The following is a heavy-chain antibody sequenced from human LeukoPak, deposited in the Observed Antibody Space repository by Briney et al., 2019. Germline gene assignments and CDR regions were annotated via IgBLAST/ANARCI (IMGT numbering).Heavy chain of an antibody. CDR2: ISSSSSTI. J-gene: IGHJ5*02. Sequence: GGSLRLSCAASGFTFSSYSMNWVRQAPGKGPEWVSYISSSSSTIYYAGSVKGRFTISRDNAKNSLYLQMNSLRAEDTAVYYCARDAVAVVAAPHNWFDPWGQGTLVTVSS. CDR3: ARDAVAVVAAPHNWFDP. D-gene: IGHD2-15*01. V-gene: IGHV3-48*01. CDR1: GFTFSSYS.